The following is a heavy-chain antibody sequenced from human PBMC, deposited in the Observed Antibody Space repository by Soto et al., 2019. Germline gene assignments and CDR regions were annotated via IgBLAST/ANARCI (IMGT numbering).Heavy chain of an antibody. CDR3: AKDLPLAVAGFFDY. D-gene: IGHD6-19*01. Sequence: GGSLIHSCAAAGFTFSSYAMIWVRQAPGKGLEWVLGISGSGGNTYYADSVKGRFTISRDNSKNTLYLQMNGLRTEDTAVYYCAKDLPLAVAGFFDYWGQGTLVPVS. CDR2: ISGSGGNT. CDR1: GFTFSSYA. V-gene: IGHV3-23*01. J-gene: IGHJ4*02.